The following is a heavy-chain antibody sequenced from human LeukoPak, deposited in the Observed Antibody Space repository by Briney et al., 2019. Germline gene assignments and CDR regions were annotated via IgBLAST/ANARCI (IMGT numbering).Heavy chain of an antibody. CDR1: GFTFSSYW. CDR2: IKQDGSEK. J-gene: IGHJ3*02. CDR3: AREGAAAGYDAFDI. V-gene: IGHV3-7*01. Sequence: GGSLRLSCAASGFTFSSYWMSWVRQAPGKGLERVANIKQDGSEKYYVDSVKGRFTISRDNAKNSLYLQMNSLRAEDTAVYYCAREGAAAGYDAFDIWGQGTMVTVSS. D-gene: IGHD6-13*01.